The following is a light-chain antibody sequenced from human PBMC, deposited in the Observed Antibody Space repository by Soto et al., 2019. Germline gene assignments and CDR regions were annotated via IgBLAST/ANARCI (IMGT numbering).Light chain of an antibody. Sequence: EIVLTQSPATLSLSPGERATLSCRASQSVSSYLAWYQQKPGQAPRLLIYDASNRATGIPARFSGSGSGTDFTLTISSLEPADFAVYYCQHRDTFGQGTKLEIK. CDR2: DAS. J-gene: IGKJ2*01. CDR1: QSVSSY. CDR3: QHRDT. V-gene: IGKV3-11*01.